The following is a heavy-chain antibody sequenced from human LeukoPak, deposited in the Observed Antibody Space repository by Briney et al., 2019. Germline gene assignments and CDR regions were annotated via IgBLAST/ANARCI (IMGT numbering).Heavy chain of an antibody. CDR3: AKGEADQGLRLDY. CDR1: GFTFSSYA. J-gene: IGHJ4*02. D-gene: IGHD6-25*01. Sequence: PGGSLRLSCAASGFTFSSYAMSWVRQAPGKGLEWVSAISGSGGSTYYADSVKGRFTISRDNPKNTLYLQMNSLRAEDTAVYYCAKGEADQGLRLDYWGQGTLVTVSS. CDR2: ISGSGGST. V-gene: IGHV3-23*01.